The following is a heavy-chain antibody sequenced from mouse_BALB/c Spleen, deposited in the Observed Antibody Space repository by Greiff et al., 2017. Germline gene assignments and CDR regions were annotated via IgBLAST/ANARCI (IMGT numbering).Heavy chain of an antibody. CDR2: ILPGSGST. J-gene: IGHJ1*01. Sequence: QVQLQQSGAELMKPGASVKISCKATGYTFSSYWIEWVKQRPGHGLEWIGEILPGSGSTNYNEKFKGKATFTADTSSNTAYMQLSSLTSEDSAVYYCARGLGYYGSSYWYFDVWGAGTTVTVSS. CDR3: ARGLGYYGSSYWYFDV. D-gene: IGHD1-1*01. CDR1: GYTFSSYW. V-gene: IGHV1-9*01.